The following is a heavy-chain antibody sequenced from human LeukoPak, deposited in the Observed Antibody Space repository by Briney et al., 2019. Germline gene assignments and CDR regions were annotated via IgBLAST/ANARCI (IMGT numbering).Heavy chain of an antibody. V-gene: IGHV3-23*01. CDR1: GFTFSSHA. J-gene: IGHJ1*01. D-gene: IGHD1-26*01. Sequence: SGGSLRLSCAASGFTFSSHAMSWVRQAPGKGLEWFSDISVSGDSTNYADSVKCRFAISRDKSNKRLYPQISRLRGEDTALYHCAPESGRYYRNFEEWGPGTLVPVSS. CDR2: ISVSGDST. CDR3: APESGRYYRNFEE.